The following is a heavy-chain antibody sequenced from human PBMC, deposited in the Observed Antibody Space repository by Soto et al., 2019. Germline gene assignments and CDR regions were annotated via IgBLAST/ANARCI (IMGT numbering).Heavy chain of an antibody. CDR3: ARGGLAVIADQLMDEYYYYGMDV. V-gene: IGHV1-8*01. D-gene: IGHD6-13*01. CDR1: GYTFTSYD. CDR2: MNPNSGNT. Sequence: ASVKVSCKASGYTFTSYDINWVRQATGQGLEWMGWMNPNSGNTGYAQKFQGRVTMTRNTSISTAYMKLSSLRSENTAVYYCARGGLAVIADQLMDEYYYYGMDVWGQGTTVTVSS. J-gene: IGHJ6*02.